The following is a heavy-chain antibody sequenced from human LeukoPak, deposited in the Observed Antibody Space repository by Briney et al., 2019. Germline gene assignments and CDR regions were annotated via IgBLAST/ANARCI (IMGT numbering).Heavy chain of an antibody. J-gene: IGHJ6*02. CDR1: GFTFDDYT. V-gene: IGHV3-43*01. D-gene: IGHD1-26*01. Sequence: PGGSLRLSCAASGFTFDDYTMHWVRQAPGKGLEWVSLISWDGGSTYYADSVKGRFTISRDNSKNSLYLQMNSLRTEDTASYYCAKDISLRGFYYYYGMDVWGQGTTVTVSS. CDR2: ISWDGGST. CDR3: AKDISLRGFYYYYGMDV.